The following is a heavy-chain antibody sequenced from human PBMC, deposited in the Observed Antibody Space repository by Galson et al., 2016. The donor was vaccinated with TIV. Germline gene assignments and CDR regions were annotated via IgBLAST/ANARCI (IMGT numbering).Heavy chain of an antibody. D-gene: IGHD6-19*01. CDR1: GFTFSHSP. CDR3: ARDSSGWSFDY. CDR2: IKEDGTEK. Sequence: SLRLSCAASGFTFSHSPMHWVRQAPGKGLEWVANIKEDGTEKYYVDSVKGRFTISRDNNAKNSLYLQMNSLRDEDTAVYYCARDSSGWSFDYWGQGTLVTVSS. J-gene: IGHJ4*02. V-gene: IGHV3-7*01.